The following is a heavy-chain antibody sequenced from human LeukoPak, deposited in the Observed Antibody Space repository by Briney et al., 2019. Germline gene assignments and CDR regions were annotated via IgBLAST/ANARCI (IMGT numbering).Heavy chain of an antibody. V-gene: IGHV1-69*04. CDR3: ASPTTPRYYYGMDV. Sequence: GSSVKVSCKASGGTFSSYAISWVRQAPGQGLEWMRRIIPILGIANYAQKFQGRVTITADKSTSTAYMELSSLRSEDTAVYYCASPTTPRYYYGMDVWGQGTTVTVSS. CDR2: IIPILGIA. D-gene: IGHD4-17*01. J-gene: IGHJ6*02. CDR1: GGTFSSYA.